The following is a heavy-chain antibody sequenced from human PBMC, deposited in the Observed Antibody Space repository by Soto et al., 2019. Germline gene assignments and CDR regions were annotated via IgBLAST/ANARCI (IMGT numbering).Heavy chain of an antibody. V-gene: IGHV3-23*01. Sequence: VGSLRLSCAASGFTFSNYAVTWVSQAPGKGLEWVSTISGSGGSTYYADSVKGRFTISRDNSKNTLYLQMNSLRAEDTAVYYCAKGQWLLPHGYWGQGTLVTVSS. CDR3: AKGQWLLPHGY. CDR2: ISGSGGST. D-gene: IGHD6-19*01. J-gene: IGHJ4*02. CDR1: GFTFSNYA.